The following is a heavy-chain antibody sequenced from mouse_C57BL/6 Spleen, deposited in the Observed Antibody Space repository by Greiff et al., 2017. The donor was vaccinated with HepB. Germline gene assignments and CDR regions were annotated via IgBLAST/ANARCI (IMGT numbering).Heavy chain of an antibody. D-gene: IGHD1-1*01. CDR2: IYPGDGDT. Sequence: QVQLQQSGAELVKPGASVKISCKASGYAFSSYWMNWVKQRPGKGLEWIGQIYPGDGDTNYNGKFKGKATLTADKSSSTAYMQLSSLTSEDSAVYFCARDYYGSSLYYYAMDYWGQGTSVTVSS. CDR1: GYAFSSYW. CDR3: ARDYYGSSLYYYAMDY. V-gene: IGHV1-80*01. J-gene: IGHJ4*01.